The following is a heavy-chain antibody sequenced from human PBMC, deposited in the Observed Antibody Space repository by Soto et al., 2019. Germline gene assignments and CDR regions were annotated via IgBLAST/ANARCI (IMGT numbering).Heavy chain of an antibody. D-gene: IGHD3-3*01. CDR1: GFTFSSYA. J-gene: IGHJ3*02. CDR2: ISGSGGST. V-gene: IGHV3-23*01. CDR3: AKDETLRFLEWLSTDAFDI. Sequence: GGSLRLSCAASGFTFSSYAMSWVRQAPGKGLEWVSAISGSGGSTYYADSVKGRFTISRDNSKNTLYLQMNSLRAEDTAVYYCAKDETLRFLEWLSTDAFDIWGQGPMVTVSS.